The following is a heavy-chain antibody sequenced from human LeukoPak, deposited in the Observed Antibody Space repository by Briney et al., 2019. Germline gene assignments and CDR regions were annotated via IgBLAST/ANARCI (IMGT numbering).Heavy chain of an antibody. J-gene: IGHJ4*02. CDR1: GFTFSSYG. V-gene: IGHV3-30*18. CDR2: ISYDGSNK. CDR3: AKHPPSGNFDY. Sequence: GGSLRLSCAASGFTFSSYGMHWVRQAPGKGLEWVAVISYDGSNKYYADSVKGRFTISRDNSMNTLYLQMNRLRDDDTAIYYCAKHPPSGNFDYWGQGTLVTVSS. D-gene: IGHD1-26*01.